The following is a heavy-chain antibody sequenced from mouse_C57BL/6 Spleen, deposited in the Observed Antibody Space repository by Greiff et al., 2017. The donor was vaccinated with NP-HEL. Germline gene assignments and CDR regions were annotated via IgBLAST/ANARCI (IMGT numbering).Heavy chain of an antibody. CDR1: GYTFTSYW. CDR3: TAHYYGSSGGFFDY. J-gene: IGHJ2*01. D-gene: IGHD1-1*01. V-gene: IGHV1-5*01. Sequence: EVQVVESGTVLARPGASVKMSCKTSGYTFTSYWMHWVKQRPGQGLEWIGAIYPGNSDTSYNQKFKGKAKLTAVTSASTAYMELSSLTNEDSAVYYCTAHYYGSSGGFFDYWGQGTTLTVSS. CDR2: IYPGNSDT.